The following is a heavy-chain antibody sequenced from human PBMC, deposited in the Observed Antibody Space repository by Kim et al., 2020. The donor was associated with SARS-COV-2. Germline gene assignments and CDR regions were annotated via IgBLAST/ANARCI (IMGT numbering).Heavy chain of an antibody. D-gene: IGHD3-10*01. J-gene: IGHJ5*02. CDR3: ARLLSRVSGSHSPQGWFDP. V-gene: IGHV1-46*01. CDR2: INPSGGST. Sequence: ASVKVSCKASGYTFTSYYMHWVRQAPGQGLEWMGIINPSGGSTSYAQKFQGRVTMTRDTSTSTVYMELSSLRSEDTAVYYCARLLSRVSGSHSPQGWFDPWGQGTLVTVSS. CDR1: GYTFTSYY.